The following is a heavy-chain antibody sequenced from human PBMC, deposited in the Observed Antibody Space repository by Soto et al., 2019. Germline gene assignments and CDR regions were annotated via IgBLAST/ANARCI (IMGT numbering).Heavy chain of an antibody. Sequence: QVQLVQSGAEVKKPGASVKVSCKASGYTFTSYGISWVRQAPGQGLEWMGWISAYNGHTNYAQNLQGRVTMTTDTSTSTAYMELRNLRSDDTAVYYCARPPGRNYADGMDVWGQGTTVTVSS. CDR1: GYTFTSYG. J-gene: IGHJ6*02. V-gene: IGHV1-18*01. CDR2: ISAYNGHT. D-gene: IGHD1-7*01. CDR3: ARPPGRNYADGMDV.